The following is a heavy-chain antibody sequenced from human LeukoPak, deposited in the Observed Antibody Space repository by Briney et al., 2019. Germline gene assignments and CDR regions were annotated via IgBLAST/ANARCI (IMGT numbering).Heavy chain of an antibody. D-gene: IGHD1-26*01. V-gene: IGHV4-59*01. J-gene: IGHJ4*02. Sequence: SETLSLTCTVSGDSIDSYYWSWIRQPPGEGLQWIGYVFYSGPTNYDASLRSRVAVSVDRSKNQFSLKLTSVSAADTAVYYCAGRSARYFDSWGQGTLVTVSS. CDR1: GDSIDSYY. CDR2: VFYSGPT. CDR3: AGRSARYFDS.